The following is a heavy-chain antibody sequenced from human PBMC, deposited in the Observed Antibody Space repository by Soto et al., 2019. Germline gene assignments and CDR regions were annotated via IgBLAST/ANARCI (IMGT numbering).Heavy chain of an antibody. CDR1: GFTFSSYS. Sequence: EVQLVESGGGLVKPGGSLRLSCAASGFTFSSYSMNWVRQAPGKGLEWVSSISSSSSYVYYADSVKGRFTISRDNAKNSLYLQKNILRAEDTAEYYCARDGQIRCPNCDSESGDYWGQGTLVTVSS. CDR3: ARDGQIRCPNCDSESGDY. J-gene: IGHJ4*02. V-gene: IGHV3-21*01. CDR2: ISSSSSYV. D-gene: IGHD4-17*01.